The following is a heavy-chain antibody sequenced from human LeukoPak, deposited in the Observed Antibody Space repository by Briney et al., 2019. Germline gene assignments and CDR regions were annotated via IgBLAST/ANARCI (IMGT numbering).Heavy chain of an antibody. CDR1: GFTFDDYA. V-gene: IGHV3-9*01. Sequence: GGSLRLSCAASGFTFDDYAMHWVRQAPGKGLEWVSGISWNSGSIGYADSVKGRFTISRVNAKNSLYLQMNSLRAEDTALYYCAKDIPPYGSGTDNWFDPWGQGTLVTVSS. D-gene: IGHD3-10*01. J-gene: IGHJ5*02. CDR3: AKDIPPYGSGTDNWFDP. CDR2: ISWNSGSI.